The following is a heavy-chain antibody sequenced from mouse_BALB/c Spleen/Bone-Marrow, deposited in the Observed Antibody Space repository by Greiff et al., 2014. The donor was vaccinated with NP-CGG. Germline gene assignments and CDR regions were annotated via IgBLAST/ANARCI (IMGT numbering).Heavy chain of an antibody. CDR3: TSFAY. CDR2: INPSNGGT. J-gene: IGHJ3*01. CDR1: GYTFTSYY. Sequence: QVQLKESGAELVKPGASVKLSCKASGYTFTSYYMYWVKQRPGQGLEWIGEINPSNGGTNFNEKSKSKATLTVDKSSSTAYMQLSSLTSEDSAVYYCTSFAYWGQGTLVTVSA. V-gene: IGHV1S81*02.